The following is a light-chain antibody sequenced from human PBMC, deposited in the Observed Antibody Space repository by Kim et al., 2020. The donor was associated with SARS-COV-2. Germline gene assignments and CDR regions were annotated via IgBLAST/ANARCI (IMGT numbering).Light chain of an antibody. Sequence: VSPGERAALSCRASQSVSSDLAWYQQKPGQAPRLLIYGASTRATGIPARFSGSGSGTEFTLTISSLQSEDFALYYCQQYNNWPPYTFGQGTKLEI. CDR1: QSVSSD. J-gene: IGKJ2*01. CDR3: QQYNNWPPYT. CDR2: GAS. V-gene: IGKV3-15*01.